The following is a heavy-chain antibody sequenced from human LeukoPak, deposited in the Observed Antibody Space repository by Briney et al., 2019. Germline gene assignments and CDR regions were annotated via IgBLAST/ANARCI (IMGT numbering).Heavy chain of an antibody. CDR2: IYTSGST. D-gene: IGHD4-23*01. V-gene: IGHV4-4*07. CDR3: ATNYGGKSRLDWYFDL. CDR1: GGSISSYY. Sequence: PSETLSLTCTVSGGSISSYYWSWIRQPAGKGLEWIGRIYTSGSTNYSPSLKSRVTISVDTSKNQFSLKLSSVTAADTAVYYCATNYGGKSRLDWYFDLWGRGTLVTVSS. J-gene: IGHJ2*01.